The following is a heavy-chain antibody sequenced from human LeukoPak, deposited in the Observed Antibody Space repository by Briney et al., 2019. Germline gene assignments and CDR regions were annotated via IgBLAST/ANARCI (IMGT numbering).Heavy chain of an antibody. CDR3: AKVERYSGYDFTIDY. J-gene: IGHJ4*02. V-gene: IGHV3-30*02. CDR2: IRYDGSNK. D-gene: IGHD5-12*01. CDR1: GFTSSSYG. Sequence: GGSLRLSCAASGFTSSSYGMHWVRQAPGKGLEWVAFIRYDGSNKYYADSVKGRFTISRDNSKNTLYLQMNSLRAEDTAVYYCAKVERYSGYDFTIDYWGQGTLVTVSS.